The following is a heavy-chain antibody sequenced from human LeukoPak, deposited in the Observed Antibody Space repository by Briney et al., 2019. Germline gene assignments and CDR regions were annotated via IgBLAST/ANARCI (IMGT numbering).Heavy chain of an antibody. Sequence: GGSLRLSCAAAGFAVSNNYMSWVRQAPGKGLEWVSIIYSGGSTYFADSVKGRFTISRDNSKNTLFLQMSRLSAEDTAVYYCARVGASVAGPFDYWGQGTLVTVSS. CDR1: GFAVSNNY. D-gene: IGHD6-19*01. CDR2: IYSGGST. J-gene: IGHJ4*02. V-gene: IGHV3-66*01. CDR3: ARVGASVAGPFDY.